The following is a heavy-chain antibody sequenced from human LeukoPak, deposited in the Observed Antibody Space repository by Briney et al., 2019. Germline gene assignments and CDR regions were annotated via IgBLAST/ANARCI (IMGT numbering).Heavy chain of an antibody. V-gene: IGHV3-7*01. CDR3: ARAHWLMITFGGVIEIFDY. CDR1: GFNFDTYS. D-gene: IGHD3-16*02. CDR2: IKQDGSEK. J-gene: IGHJ4*02. Sequence: GGSLRLSCAASGFNFDTYSMNWVRQAPGKGLEWVANIKQDGSEKYYVDSVKGRFTISRDNAKNSLYLQMNSLRAEDTAVYYCARAHWLMITFGGVIEIFDYWGQGTLVTVSS.